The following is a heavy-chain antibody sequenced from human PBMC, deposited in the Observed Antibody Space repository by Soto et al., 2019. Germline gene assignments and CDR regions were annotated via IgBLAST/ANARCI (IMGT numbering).Heavy chain of an antibody. CDR1: GGSISSGGYY. Sequence: PSETLSLTCSVSGGSISSGGYYWSWIRLHPGQGLEWIGYIYYSGSTNYNPSLKSRVTISVDTSKNQFSLKLSSVTAADTAVYYCARLTFGGADYWGQGTLVTVSS. CDR2: IYYSGST. CDR3: ARLTFGGADY. D-gene: IGHD3-16*01. V-gene: IGHV4-61*08. J-gene: IGHJ4*02.